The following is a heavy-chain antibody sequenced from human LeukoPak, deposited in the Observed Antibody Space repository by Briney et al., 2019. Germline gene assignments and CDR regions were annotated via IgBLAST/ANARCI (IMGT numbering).Heavy chain of an antibody. CDR2: ISSSSGYI. J-gene: IGHJ4*02. CDR3: ARAPGFGELLSSLY. D-gene: IGHD3-10*01. CDR1: GFTFNSYS. Sequence: PGGSLRLSCAASGFTFNSYSMNWVRQTPGKGLEWVSSISSSSGYINYADSVKGRFTVSRDNAKNSLYLQMNSLRAEDTAVYYCARAPGFGELLSSLYWGQGTLVTVSS. V-gene: IGHV3-21*01.